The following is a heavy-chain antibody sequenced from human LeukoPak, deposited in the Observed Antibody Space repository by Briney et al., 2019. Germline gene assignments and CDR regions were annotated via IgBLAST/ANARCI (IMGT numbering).Heavy chain of an antibody. CDR2: FDPEDGET. CDR1: GYTLTELS. J-gene: IGHJ3*02. V-gene: IGHV1-24*01. CDR3: ATERLWFGEVGAFDI. D-gene: IGHD3-10*01. Sequence: ASVKVSCKVSGYTLTELSMHWVRQAPAKGLEWMGGFDPEDGETIYAQKFQGRVTMTEDTSTDTAYMELSSLRSEDTAVYYCATERLWFGEVGAFDIWGQGTMVTVSS.